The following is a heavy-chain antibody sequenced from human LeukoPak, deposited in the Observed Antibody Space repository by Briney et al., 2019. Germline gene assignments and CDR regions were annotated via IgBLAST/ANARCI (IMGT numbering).Heavy chain of an antibody. V-gene: IGHV1-24*01. CDR1: GYTLTELS. CDR2: FDPEDGET. D-gene: IGHD3-10*01. CDR3: ATDSGSRVYYYYGMNV. Sequence: ASVKVSCKVSGYTLTELSMHWVRQAPGKGLEWMGGFDPEDGETIYAQKFQGRVTMTEDTSTDTAYMELSSLRSEDTAVYYCATDSGSRVYYYYGMNVWGQGTTVTVS. J-gene: IGHJ6*02.